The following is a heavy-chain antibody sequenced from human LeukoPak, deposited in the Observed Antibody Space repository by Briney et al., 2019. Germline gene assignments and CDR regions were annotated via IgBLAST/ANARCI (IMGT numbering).Heavy chain of an antibody. D-gene: IGHD6-13*01. CDR3: ARGLSSSSWYNWFDP. Sequence: SETLTLTCTVSGGTISRCSLYWGRIRQPPGKGLEWIGSIYYSGNTYYNPSLKSRVTISVDTSKNQFSLKLSSVTAADTAVYYCARGLSSSSWYNWFDPWGQGTLVIVSA. V-gene: IGHV4-39*01. J-gene: IGHJ5*02. CDR1: GGTISRCSLY. CDR2: IYYSGNT.